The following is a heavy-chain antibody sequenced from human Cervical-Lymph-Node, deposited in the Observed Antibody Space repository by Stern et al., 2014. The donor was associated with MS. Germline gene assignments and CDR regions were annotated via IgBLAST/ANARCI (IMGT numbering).Heavy chain of an antibody. CDR3: ARGRQYYYASGSSPPDAFDI. CDR1: GGSISSGADY. D-gene: IGHD3-10*01. Sequence: QLQLQESGTGLVKPSQTLSLTCTVSGGSISSGADYWNWIRQHPGKGLEWIGYIYYSGSTEYNPSLKRRVIISADTSKKQFSLKLRSVTAADTAVYYCARGRQYYYASGSSPPDAFDIWGQGTMVTVSS. J-gene: IGHJ3*02. V-gene: IGHV4-31*03. CDR2: IYYSGST.